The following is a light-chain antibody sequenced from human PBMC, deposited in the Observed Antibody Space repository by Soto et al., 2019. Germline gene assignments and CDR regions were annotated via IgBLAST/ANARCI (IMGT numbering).Light chain of an antibody. CDR1: RGIHTW. Sequence: DIQMTQSPSTLSASPGDRVMMTCRASRGIHTWLAWYQQKPGKAPELLIFEVYKLKSGVPSRFSGSESEIAFTLTINGLQPDDFATYYCQQYHSVPYTFGQGTKLDI. J-gene: IGKJ2*01. CDR2: EVY. V-gene: IGKV1-5*03. CDR3: QQYHSVPYT.